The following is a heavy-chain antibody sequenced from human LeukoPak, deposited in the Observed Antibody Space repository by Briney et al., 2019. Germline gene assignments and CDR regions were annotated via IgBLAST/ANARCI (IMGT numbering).Heavy chain of an antibody. CDR3: ARGPPRGKYYYMDV. CDR1: GFTFSSFD. Sequence: AGGSLRLSCAASGFTFSSFDMHWVRQPTGQGLEGGSTIGTASDTYYPGPVEGRFTLSRDNNKDSLYLQMNSLTAGDTAVYYCARGPPRGKYYYMDVWGKGTTVTVSS. D-gene: IGHD1-1*01. V-gene: IGHV3-13*01. J-gene: IGHJ6*03. CDR2: IGTASDT.